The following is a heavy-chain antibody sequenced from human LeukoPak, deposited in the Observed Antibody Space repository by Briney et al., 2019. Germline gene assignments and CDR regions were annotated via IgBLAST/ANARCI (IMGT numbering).Heavy chain of an antibody. CDR3: AKRSYSYGSFDY. Sequence: GGSLRLSCAASGFTFSSSAMNWVRQAPGRGLEWVSVVSGSGGGTYYADSVKGRFTISRDSSKNTLYLQMNSLRAEDTAVYYCAKRSYSYGSFDYWGQGTLVTVSS. CDR2: VSGSGGGT. V-gene: IGHV3-23*01. D-gene: IGHD5-18*01. J-gene: IGHJ4*02. CDR1: GFTFSSSA.